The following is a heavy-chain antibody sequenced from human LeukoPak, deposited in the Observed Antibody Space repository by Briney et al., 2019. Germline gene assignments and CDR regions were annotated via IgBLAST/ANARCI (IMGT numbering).Heavy chain of an antibody. Sequence: ASVTVSCKASGYTFTSYGISWVRQAPGQGLEWMGWISAYNGNTNYAQKFQGRVTMTTETSTSTAYMELRSLRSDDTAVYYCAREVRGDPDYWGQGTLVTVSS. CDR1: GYTFTSYG. D-gene: IGHD4-17*01. V-gene: IGHV1-18*01. J-gene: IGHJ4*02. CDR3: AREVRGDPDY. CDR2: ISAYNGNT.